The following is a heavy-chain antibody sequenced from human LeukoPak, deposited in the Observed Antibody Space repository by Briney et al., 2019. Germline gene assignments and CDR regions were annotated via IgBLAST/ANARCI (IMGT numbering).Heavy chain of an antibody. D-gene: IGHD3-16*01. Sequence: GGSLRLSCAVSGFTFSGYAMHWVRQGPGKGLEWVAVISSDGNNKHYADSVKGRFTISRDNSKNTLYVQMNSLRAEDTAVYYCARARWDYYYGVDVWGQGTTVTVSS. CDR1: GFTFSGYA. J-gene: IGHJ6*02. V-gene: IGHV3-30-3*01. CDR2: ISSDGNNK. CDR3: ARARWDYYYGVDV.